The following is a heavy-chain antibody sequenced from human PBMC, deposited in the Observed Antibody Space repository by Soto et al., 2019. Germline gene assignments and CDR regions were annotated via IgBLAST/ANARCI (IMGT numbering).Heavy chain of an antibody. CDR1: GGSISSSKW. CDR2: IYHSGST. D-gene: IGHD4-17*01. J-gene: IGHJ5*02. Sequence: QVQLQESGPGLVKLSGTLSLTCAVSGGSISSSKWWSWVRQPPGKGLEWIGEIYHSGSTNYNPSLKSRVSISVDKSKNQFSLKLSSVTAADTALYYCASKDYDGPHWFDPWGQGTLVTVSS. CDR3: ASKDYDGPHWFDP. V-gene: IGHV4-4*02.